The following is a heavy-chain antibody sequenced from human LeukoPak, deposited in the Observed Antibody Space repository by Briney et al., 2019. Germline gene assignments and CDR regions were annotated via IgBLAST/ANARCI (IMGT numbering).Heavy chain of an antibody. CDR3: ARDHPKYCSSTSCYRIYYYYGMDV. Sequence: PSETLSLTCAVYGGSFSGYYWSWIRQPPGKGLEWIGEINHSGSTNYNPSLKSRVTISVDTSKNQFSLKLSSVTAADTAVYYCARDHPKYCSSTSCYRIYYYYGMDVWSQGTTVTVSS. CDR2: INHSGST. J-gene: IGHJ6*02. CDR1: GGSFSGYY. V-gene: IGHV4-34*01. D-gene: IGHD2-2*02.